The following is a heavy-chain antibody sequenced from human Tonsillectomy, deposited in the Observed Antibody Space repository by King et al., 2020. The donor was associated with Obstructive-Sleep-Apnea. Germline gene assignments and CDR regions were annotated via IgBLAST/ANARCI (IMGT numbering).Heavy chain of an antibody. D-gene: IGHD4-17*01. CDR3: TWMTTVTTIDF. V-gene: IGHV3-15*01. CDR2: IKSQGGGGKT. Sequence: VQLVESGGGLVKPGGSLRVSCAVSGITFRDAWMSWVRQAPGKGLEWVGGIKSQGGGGKTDYAAPVKGRFIISRDDSKNTLYLQMNSRKIEDTAVYYCTWMTTVTTIDFWGQGTQVTVSS. J-gene: IGHJ4*02. CDR1: GITFRDAW.